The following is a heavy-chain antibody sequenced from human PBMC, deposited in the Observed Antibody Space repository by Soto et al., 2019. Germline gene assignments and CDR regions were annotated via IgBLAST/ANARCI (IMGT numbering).Heavy chain of an antibody. Sequence: PSQTLSLTCAISGDSVSSNSAAWNWIRQSPSRGLEWRGRTYYRSKWYNDYAVSVKSRITINPDTSKHQFSLQLNSVTPEDTAVYYCARDPLDTAMAYFDYWGQGTMVTVSS. D-gene: IGHD5-18*01. CDR3: ARDPLDTAMAYFDY. CDR2: TYYRSKWYN. CDR1: GDSVSSNSAA. V-gene: IGHV6-1*01. J-gene: IGHJ4*02.